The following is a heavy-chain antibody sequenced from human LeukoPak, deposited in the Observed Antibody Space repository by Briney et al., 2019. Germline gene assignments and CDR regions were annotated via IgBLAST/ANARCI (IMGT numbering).Heavy chain of an antibody. J-gene: IGHJ4*02. Sequence: SETLSLTCTVSGGSISSYYWSWIRQPPGKGLEWIGYIYYSGSTNYNPSLKSRVTISVDTSKNQFSLKLSSVTAADTAVYYCARHRKITTPLDYWGQGTLVTVSS. V-gene: IGHV4-59*08. CDR3: ARHRKITTPLDY. D-gene: IGHD1-14*01. CDR1: GGSISSYY. CDR2: IYYSGST.